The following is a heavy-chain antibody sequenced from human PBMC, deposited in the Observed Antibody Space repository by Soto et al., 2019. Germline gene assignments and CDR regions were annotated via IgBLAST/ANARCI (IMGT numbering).Heavy chain of an antibody. CDR1: GFSFTSYT. J-gene: IGHJ4*02. D-gene: IGHD5-18*01. CDR3: AKERGYSYALDS. Sequence: GGSLRLSCAAPGFSFTSYTMTWVRQAPGKGLEWLSSITGGSDYIYYADSVKGRFTISRDNAKSSLFLQMNSLRLEDTAVYYCAKERGYSYALDSWGQGTLVTVSS. CDR2: ITGGSDYI. V-gene: IGHV3-21*06.